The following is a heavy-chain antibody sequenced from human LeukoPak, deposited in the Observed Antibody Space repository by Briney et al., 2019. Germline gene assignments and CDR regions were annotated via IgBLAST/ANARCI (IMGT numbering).Heavy chain of an antibody. D-gene: IGHD3-3*01. CDR1: GGSISSSSYY. Sequence: SETLSLTCTVSGGSISSSSYYWGWIRQPPGKGLEWIGSIYYSGSTYYNPSLKSRVTISVDTSKNQFSLKLSSVTASDTAVYYCARVKFWSGYSSDYWGQGTLVTVSS. V-gene: IGHV4-39*07. J-gene: IGHJ4*02. CDR3: ARVKFWSGYSSDY. CDR2: IYYSGST.